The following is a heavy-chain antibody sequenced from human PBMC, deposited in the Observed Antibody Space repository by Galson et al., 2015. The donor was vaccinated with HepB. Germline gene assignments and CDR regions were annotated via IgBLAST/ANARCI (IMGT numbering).Heavy chain of an antibody. J-gene: IGHJ5*01. V-gene: IGHV5-51*01. CDR3: ARPSHYGSGSYGDPSDS. Sequence: QSGAEVKKPGESLKISCKGSGYSFTNYWIGWVRQMPGKGLEWMGIIDPNASDIRYSPSFQGQVTISADKSISTAYLQWSCLTATDTAMYYCARPSHYGSGSYGDPSDSCGQGTLVTFSS. D-gene: IGHD3-10*01. CDR2: IDPNASDI. CDR1: GYSFTNYW.